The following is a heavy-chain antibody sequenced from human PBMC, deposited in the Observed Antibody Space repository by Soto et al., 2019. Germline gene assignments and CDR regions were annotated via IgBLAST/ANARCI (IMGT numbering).Heavy chain of an antibody. Sequence: HPGGSLRLSCAASGFTFSTYAMHWVRQAPGKGLEWVATISDDGTNKYYADSVKGRFTISRDNSKDTLYLQMNSLRTEDTAVYYCPREGHGDWFDPW. CDR3: PREGHGDWFDP. D-gene: IGHD3-10*01. V-gene: IGHV3-30-3*01. CDR2: ISDDGTNK. CDR1: GFTFSTYA. J-gene: IGHJ5*02.